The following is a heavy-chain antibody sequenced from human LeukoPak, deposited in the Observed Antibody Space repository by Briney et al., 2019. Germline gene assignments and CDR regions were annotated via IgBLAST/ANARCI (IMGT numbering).Heavy chain of an antibody. CDR3: ARAPLRFLVSTSPLGY. V-gene: IGHV3-66*02. J-gene: IGHJ4*02. CDR2: IYSGGST. Sequence: PGGSLRLSCAASGFTVSSNYMSWVRQAPGKGLERVSVIYSGGSTYYADSVKGRFTISRDNSKNTLYLQMNSLRAEDTAVYYCARAPLRFLVSTSPLGYWGQGTLVTVSS. D-gene: IGHD3-3*01. CDR1: GFTVSSNY.